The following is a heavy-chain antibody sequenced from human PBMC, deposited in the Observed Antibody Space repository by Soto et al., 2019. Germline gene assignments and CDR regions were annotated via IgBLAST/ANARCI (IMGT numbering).Heavy chain of an antibody. J-gene: IGHJ5*02. Sequence: ASVKVSCKTSGYTFSNYGITWVRQALGQPLEWLGWISLYSDGTNYAQKFQGRVSMTTDTSTTTAYMELRSLRSDDAAVYYCARVVPGAEAWFGPWGQGTLVTVSS. CDR1: GYTFSNYG. V-gene: IGHV1-18*01. CDR3: ARVVPGAEAWFGP. D-gene: IGHD2-2*01. CDR2: ISLYSDGT.